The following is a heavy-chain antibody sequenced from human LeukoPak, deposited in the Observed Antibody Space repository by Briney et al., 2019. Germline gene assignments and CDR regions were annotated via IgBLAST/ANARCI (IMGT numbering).Heavy chain of an antibody. J-gene: IGHJ4*02. V-gene: IGHV3-48*01. CDR1: GFIFSTYG. Sequence: PGGSLTLSCAASGFIFSTYGMNWVRQAPGKGLEWVSYINLNSRTIDYADSVRGRFTISRDNAKSSLYLQMNSLRAEDTAVYFCARGGAARPDYWGQGTLVTVFS. CDR2: INLNSRTI. CDR3: ARGGAARPDY. D-gene: IGHD6-6*01.